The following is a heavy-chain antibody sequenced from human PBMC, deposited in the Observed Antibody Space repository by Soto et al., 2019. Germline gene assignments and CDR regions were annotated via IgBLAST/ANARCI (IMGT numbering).Heavy chain of an antibody. CDR3: AKDLIRKRWIQLSDY. CDR2: ISYDGSNK. V-gene: IGHV3-30*18. J-gene: IGHJ4*02. Sequence: GGSLRLSCAASGFTFRSYGMHWVRQAPGKGLEWVAVISYDGSNKYYADSVKGRFTISRDNSKNTLYLQMNSLRAEDTAVYYCAKDLIRKRWIQLSDYWGQGT. CDR1: GFTFRSYG. D-gene: IGHD5-18*01.